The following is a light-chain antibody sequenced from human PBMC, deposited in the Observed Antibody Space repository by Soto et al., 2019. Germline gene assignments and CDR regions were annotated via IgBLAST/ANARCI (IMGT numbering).Light chain of an antibody. Sequence: QAVVTQEPSLTVSPGGTVTLTCGSSTGAVTSGHYPYWFQQKPGQAPRTLIYDTSNKHSWTPARFSGSLLGGKAALSLSGAQPEDEAEYYCWLSYSGGRSVVFGGGTKLTVL. CDR1: TGAVTSGHY. V-gene: IGLV7-46*01. CDR2: DTS. J-gene: IGLJ2*01. CDR3: WLSYSGGRSVV.